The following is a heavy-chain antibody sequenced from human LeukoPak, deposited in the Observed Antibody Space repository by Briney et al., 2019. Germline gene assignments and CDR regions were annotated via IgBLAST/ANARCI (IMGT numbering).Heavy chain of an antibody. D-gene: IGHD3-3*01. Sequence: SVKVSCKASGGTFISYAISWVRQAPGQGLEWMGWIIPIFGTANYAKKFQGRVTITADESTSTAYMELSSLRSEDTAVYYCARPQEYYDFWSGYYLFDYWGQGNLVPVSS. V-gene: IGHV1-69*13. J-gene: IGHJ4*02. CDR3: ARPQEYYDFWSGYYLFDY. CDR2: IIPIFGTA. CDR1: GGTFISYA.